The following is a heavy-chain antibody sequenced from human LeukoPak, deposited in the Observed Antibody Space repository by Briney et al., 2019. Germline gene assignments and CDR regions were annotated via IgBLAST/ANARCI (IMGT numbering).Heavy chain of an antibody. J-gene: IGHJ4*02. CDR1: GFTFSSYS. V-gene: IGHV3-21*01. CDR3: ARGSGSYTRPVDC. Sequence: GGSLRLSCAASGFTFSSYSMNWVRQAPGKGLEWVSSISSSSSYTFYADSVKGRFTISRDNAKNTVYLQMNSLRAEDTAVYYCARGSGSYTRPVDCWGQGSLSPSPQ. CDR2: ISSSSSYT. D-gene: IGHD1-26*01.